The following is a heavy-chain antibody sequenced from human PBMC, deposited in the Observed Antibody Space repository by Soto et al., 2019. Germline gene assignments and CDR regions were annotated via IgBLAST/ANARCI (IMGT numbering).Heavy chain of an antibody. J-gene: IGHJ4*02. V-gene: IGHV1-3*01. Sequence: ASVKVSCKASGYTFTSYAMHWVRQAPGQRLEWVGWINAGNGNTKYSQKFQGRVTLTSDTSASTAYMELSSLRSEDTAVYSCAREGQYSSGWYFFDYWGQGTPVTVSS. D-gene: IGHD6-19*01. CDR3: AREGQYSSGWYFFDY. CDR2: INAGNGNT. CDR1: GYTFTSYA.